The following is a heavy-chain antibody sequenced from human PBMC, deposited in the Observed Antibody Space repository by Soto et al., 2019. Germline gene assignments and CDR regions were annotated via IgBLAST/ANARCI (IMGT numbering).Heavy chain of an antibody. CDR2: MNPNSGNT. CDR1: GYTFTSYD. V-gene: IGHV1-8*01. CDR3: AREGGEQPPRLINYYYYGMDV. Sequence: ASVKVSCKASGYTFTSYDINWVRQATGQGLEWMGWMNPNSGNTGYAQKFQGRVTMTRNTSISTAYMELSSLRSEDTAVYYCAREGGEQPPRLINYYYYGMDVWGQGTTVTVSS. D-gene: IGHD3-16*01. J-gene: IGHJ6*02.